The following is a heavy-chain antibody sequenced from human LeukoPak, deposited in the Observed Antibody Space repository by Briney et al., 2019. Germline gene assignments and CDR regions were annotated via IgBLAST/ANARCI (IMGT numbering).Heavy chain of an antibody. V-gene: IGHV3-48*01. D-gene: IGHD3-3*01. CDR1: GFTFSNYN. CDR2: ISPNSFTT. CDR3: ARFESRGEVGLDV. J-gene: IGHJ6*04. Sequence: GGSLRLSCVASGFTFSNYNMNWVRQAPGKGLEWVSYISPNSFTTHYADSVKGRFTISRDNAENSLYLQMNSLRVEDTAVYYCARFESRGEVGLDVWGKGTTVTVSS.